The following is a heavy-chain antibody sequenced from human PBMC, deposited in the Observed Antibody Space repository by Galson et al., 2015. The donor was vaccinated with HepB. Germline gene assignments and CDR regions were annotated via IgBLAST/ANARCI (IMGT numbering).Heavy chain of an antibody. V-gene: IGHV1-69*13. Sequence: SVKVSCKASGGTFITYAISWIRQAPGQGLEWMGGIIPTFGTTNYAQNFQGRVTITADESTTTAYLELGSLRSEDTAVYYCTTSYYDSNGYYTGSWFDPWGQGTLVTVSS. CDR2: IIPTFGTT. CDR3: TTSYYDSNGYYTGSWFDP. D-gene: IGHD3-22*01. J-gene: IGHJ5*02. CDR1: GGTFITYA.